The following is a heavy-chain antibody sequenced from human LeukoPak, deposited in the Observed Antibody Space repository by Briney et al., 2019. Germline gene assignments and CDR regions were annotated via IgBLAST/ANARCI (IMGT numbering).Heavy chain of an antibody. J-gene: IGHJ3*02. CDR3: AKDSRISSSWPDAFDI. Sequence: QAGGSLRLSCAASGFNSNNYAMHWVRQAPGKGLEWVAVISNDGKNKDYIDSVKGRFTISRDKSKNTLYLQMDSLRVEDTAVYYCAKDSRISSSWPDAFDIWGQGTMVTVSS. CDR2: ISNDGKNK. D-gene: IGHD6-13*01. V-gene: IGHV3-30*18. CDR1: GFNSNNYA.